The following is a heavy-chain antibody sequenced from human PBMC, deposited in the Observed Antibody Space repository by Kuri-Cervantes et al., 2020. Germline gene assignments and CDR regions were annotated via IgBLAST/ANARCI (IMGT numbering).Heavy chain of an antibody. CDR1: GGTSSSYT. CDR2: IIPILGIA. J-gene: IGHJ5*02. CDR3: ARDGLTMVRGVLGGDP. Sequence: SVKVSCKASGGTSSSYTISWVRQAPGQGLEWMGRIIPILGIANYAQKFQGRVTITADKSTSTAYMELSSLRSEDTAVYYCARDGLTMVRGVLGGDPWGQGTLATVSS. D-gene: IGHD3-10*01. V-gene: IGHV1-69*04.